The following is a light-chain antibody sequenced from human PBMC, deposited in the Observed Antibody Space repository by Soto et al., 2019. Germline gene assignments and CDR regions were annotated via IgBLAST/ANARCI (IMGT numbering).Light chain of an antibody. J-gene: IGKJ2*01. V-gene: IGKV2-28*01. CDR1: QSLLHRNGYTC. Sequence: DIVMTQSPLSLPVTPGEPAAISCRSSQSLLHRNGYTCLDWYLQKPGQSPQLLIYLGSNRASGVPDRFKGSGSGTDFTLKISRVEAEDVGVYYCMQALQTPFTFGQGTKLEIK. CDR2: LGS. CDR3: MQALQTPFT.